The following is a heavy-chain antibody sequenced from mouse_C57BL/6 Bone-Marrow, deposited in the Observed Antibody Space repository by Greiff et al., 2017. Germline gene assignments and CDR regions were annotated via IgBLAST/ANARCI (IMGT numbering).Heavy chain of an antibody. D-gene: IGHD2-10*02. J-gene: IGHJ3*01. CDR2: INPSSGYT. CDR3: ARSVWGFAY. V-gene: IGHV1-4*01. CDR1: GYTFTSYT. Sequence: VQLQQSGAELARPGASVKMSCKASGYTFTSYTMHWVKQRPGQGLEWIGYINPSSGYTKYNQKFKDKATLTADKSSSTAYMQLSSLTSEDSAGDYCARSVWGFAYWGQGTLVTVSA.